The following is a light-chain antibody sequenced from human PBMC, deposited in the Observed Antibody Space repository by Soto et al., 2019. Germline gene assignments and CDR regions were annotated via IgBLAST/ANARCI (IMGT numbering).Light chain of an antibody. CDR1: QTITFY. Sequence: IQMTQSPSALSASIGDRVTITCRASQTITFYLNWYQQKPGRAPKLLIYYASSLQGGVPSRFSGSGSGTDFTLTISSLQPEDFATYYCQQRYTTPTFGQGTKVEIK. CDR2: YAS. J-gene: IGKJ1*01. V-gene: IGKV1-39*01. CDR3: QQRYTTPT.